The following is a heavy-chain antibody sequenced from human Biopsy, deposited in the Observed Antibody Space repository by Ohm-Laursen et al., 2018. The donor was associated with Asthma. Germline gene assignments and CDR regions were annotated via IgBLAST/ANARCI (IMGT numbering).Heavy chain of an antibody. CDR3: ARGKTWRRSYYFDY. Sequence: SLRLSCAASGFTFRNYVMHWVRQAPGKGLEWVAGIFFDGSNKYYADSVKGRFTISRDNSKDTLYLQVNSLRGDDTAVYYCARGKTWRRSYYFDYWGQGTLVTVSS. J-gene: IGHJ4*02. CDR2: IFFDGSNK. D-gene: IGHD5-12*01. CDR1: GFTFRNYV. V-gene: IGHV3-30-3*01.